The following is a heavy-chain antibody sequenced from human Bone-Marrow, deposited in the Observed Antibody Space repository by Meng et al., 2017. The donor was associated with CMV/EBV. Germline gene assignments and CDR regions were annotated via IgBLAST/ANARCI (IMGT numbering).Heavy chain of an antibody. D-gene: IGHD2-2*02. Sequence: GGSVRLSCAASGLTFSSYSMNWVRQAPGKGLEWVSSISSSSSYIYYADSVKGRFTISRDNAKNSLYLQMNSLRAEDTAVYYCAREICSSTSCYIYYYYGMDVWGQGTTVTVSS. CDR2: ISSSSSYI. J-gene: IGHJ6*02. CDR3: AREICSSTSCYIYYYYGMDV. V-gene: IGHV3-21*01. CDR1: GLTFSSYS.